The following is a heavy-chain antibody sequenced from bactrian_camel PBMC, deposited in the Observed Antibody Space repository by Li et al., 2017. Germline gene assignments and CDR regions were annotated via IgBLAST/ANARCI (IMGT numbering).Heavy chain of an antibody. J-gene: IGHJ4*01. CDR3: AAAGTWCGGSWYQKYAY. V-gene: IGHV3S53*01. D-gene: IGHD6*01. CDR2: IGSDGKV. CDR1: GFVPTKRC. Sequence: HVQLVESGGASVQAGGSLTLSCEAAGFVPTKRCVGWFRQAPGKEREGIARIGSDGKVMYTDAVKGRFTISRDNAKKTLYLQMNSLKLEDTGTYICAAAGTWCGGSWYQKYAYWGQGTQV.